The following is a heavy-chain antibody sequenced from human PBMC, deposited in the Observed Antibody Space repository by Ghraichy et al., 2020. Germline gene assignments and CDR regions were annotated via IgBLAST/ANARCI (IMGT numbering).Heavy chain of an antibody. D-gene: IGHD3-3*01. CDR2: INHSGST. CDR3: ARVRYRFLNYMDV. J-gene: IGHJ6*03. V-gene: IGHV4-34*01. CDR1: GGSFSGYY. Sequence: ETLSLTCAVYGGSFSGYYWSWIRQPPGKGLEWIGEINHSGSTNYNPSLKSRVTISVDTSKNQFSLKLSSVTAADTAVYYCARVRYRFLNYMDVWGKGTTVTVSS.